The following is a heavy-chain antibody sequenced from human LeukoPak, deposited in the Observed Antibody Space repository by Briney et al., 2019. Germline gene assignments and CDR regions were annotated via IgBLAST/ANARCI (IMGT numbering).Heavy chain of an antibody. D-gene: IGHD6-13*01. Sequence: SETLSLTCAVSGGSISSGGYSWSWIRQPPGKGLEWIGYIYYSGSTYYNPSLKSRVTISVDTSKNQFSLKLSSVTATDTAVYYCARGAAYMDVWGKGTTVTSP. J-gene: IGHJ6*03. CDR3: ARGAAYMDV. CDR2: IYYSGST. CDR1: GGSISSGGYS. V-gene: IGHV4-30-4*07.